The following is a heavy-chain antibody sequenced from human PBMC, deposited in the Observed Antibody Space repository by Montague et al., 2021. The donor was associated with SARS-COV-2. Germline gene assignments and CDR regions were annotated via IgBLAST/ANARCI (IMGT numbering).Heavy chain of an antibody. D-gene: IGHD2/OR15-2a*01. CDR2: IYHRGNT. Sequence: SETLSLTCTVSGFSIGSGDYWGWIRQPPGKGLEWIGSIYHRGNTYYNSSLKSRPTMSIDPSTKLFSLRLTSVTAADTAVFFCGRDKAGGLCNVFDFWGQGTTVTVSS. CDR1: GFSIGSGDY. CDR3: GRDKAGGLCNVFDF. V-gene: IGHV4-38-2*02. J-gene: IGHJ6*02.